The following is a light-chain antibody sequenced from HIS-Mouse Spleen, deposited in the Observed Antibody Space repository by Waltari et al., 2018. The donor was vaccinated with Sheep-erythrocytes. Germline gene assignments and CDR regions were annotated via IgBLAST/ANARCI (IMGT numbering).Light chain of an antibody. Sequence: DIQLTQSPSSVSASVGDRVTITCRASQGFSSCLAWYQKKPGKAPKLLIYAASSLQGGVPSRFSGSGSGSDFPITHSRRQPEDFATNYCQQANSIPITFGQGTRVKYK. CDR1: QGFSSC. J-gene: IGKJ5*01. V-gene: IGKV1-12*01. CDR2: AAS. CDR3: QQANSIPIT.